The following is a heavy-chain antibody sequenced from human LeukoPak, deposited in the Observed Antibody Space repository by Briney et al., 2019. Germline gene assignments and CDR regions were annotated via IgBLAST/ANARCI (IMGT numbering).Heavy chain of an antibody. V-gene: IGHV3-48*03. Sequence: GGSLRLSCAASGFTFSSYEMNWVRQAPGKGLEWVSYISSSGSIIYYADSVKGRFTISRDNAKNSLYLQMNSLRAEDTAVYYCARDTFGGGPWGQGTLVTVSS. CDR2: ISSSGSII. J-gene: IGHJ5*02. CDR1: GFTFSSYE. CDR3: ARDTFGGGP. D-gene: IGHD3-16*01.